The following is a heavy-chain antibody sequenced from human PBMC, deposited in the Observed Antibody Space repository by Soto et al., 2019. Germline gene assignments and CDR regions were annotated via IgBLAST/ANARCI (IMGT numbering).Heavy chain of an antibody. D-gene: IGHD6-13*01. CDR1: GYTFTSYG. J-gene: IGHJ4*02. Sequence: ASVKVSCKASGYTFTSYGISWVRQAPGQGLEWMGWISAYNGNTNYAQKLQGRVTMTTDTSTNTAYMELRSLRSEDTAVYYCATERRGYSSSWVYYFDYWGQGTLVTVSS. CDR3: ATERRGYSSSWVYYFDY. V-gene: IGHV1-18*01. CDR2: ISAYNGNT.